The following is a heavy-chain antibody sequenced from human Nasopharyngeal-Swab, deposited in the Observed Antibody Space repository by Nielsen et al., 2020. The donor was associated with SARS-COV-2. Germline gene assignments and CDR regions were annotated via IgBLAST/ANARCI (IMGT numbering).Heavy chain of an antibody. V-gene: IGHV1-2*06. D-gene: IGHD2-2*01. CDR1: GYTFTGYY. CDR2: INPNSGGT. CDR3: ARDFSSREGYFDY. Sequence: ASVKVSCKASGYTFTGYYMHWVRQAPGQGLEWMGRINPNSGGTNYAQKFQGRVTMTRDTSTSTVYMELSSLRSEDTAVYYCARDFSSREGYFDYWGQGTLVTVSS. J-gene: IGHJ4*02.